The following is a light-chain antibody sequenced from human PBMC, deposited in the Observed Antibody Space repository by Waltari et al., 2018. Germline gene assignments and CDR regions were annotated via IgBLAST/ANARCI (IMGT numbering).Light chain of an antibody. CDR2: AAS. CDR1: QGISTY. CDR3: LQYNSNPRT. Sequence: DIQITQSPSSLSASAGDRVTITCRSSQGISTYLNWYQQKPGKAPKRLIYAASSLESGVPSRFSGSGSGTDFTLTISSLQPEDFATYYCLQYNSNPRTFGQGTKVEIK. V-gene: IGKV1-17*01. J-gene: IGKJ1*01.